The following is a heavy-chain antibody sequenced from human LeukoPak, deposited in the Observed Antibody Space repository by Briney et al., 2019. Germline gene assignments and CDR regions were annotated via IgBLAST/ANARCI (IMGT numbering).Heavy chain of an antibody. V-gene: IGHV1-69*13. Sequence: SVKVSCKASGGTFSSYAISWVRQAPGQGLEWMGRIIPIFGTANYAQKFQGRVTITADESTSTAYMELSSLRSEDTAVYYCAREKFTMVRGVITYNWFDPWGQGTLVTVSS. CDR3: AREKFTMVRGVITYNWFDP. CDR2: IIPIFGTA. J-gene: IGHJ5*02. CDR1: GGTFSSYA. D-gene: IGHD3-10*01.